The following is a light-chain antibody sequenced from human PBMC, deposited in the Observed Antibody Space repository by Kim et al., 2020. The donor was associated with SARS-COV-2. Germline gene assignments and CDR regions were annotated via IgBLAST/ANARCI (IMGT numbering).Light chain of an antibody. J-gene: IGLJ3*02. CDR2: YDD. Sequence: QSVLTQAPSVSEAPRQRVTISCSGSISNIGNNAVNWYQQLPGKAPKLLIYYDDLLPSGVSDRFSGSKSDTSASLAISGLQSEDEADYYCAAWDDSLNGWVFGGGTKLTVL. V-gene: IGLV1-36*01. CDR1: ISNIGNNA. CDR3: AAWDDSLNGWV.